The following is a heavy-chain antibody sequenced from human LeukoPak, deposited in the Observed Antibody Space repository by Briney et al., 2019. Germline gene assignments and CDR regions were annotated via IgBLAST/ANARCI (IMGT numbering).Heavy chain of an antibody. J-gene: IGHJ4*02. Sequence: GESLKISCKGSGYSFTSYWIGWVRQMPGKGLEWMGIIYPGDSDTRYSPSFQGQVTISADKSISTAYLQWSSLKASDTAMYYCARQSLGDYGDYQYYFDYWGQGTLVTVSS. D-gene: IGHD4-17*01. CDR1: GYSFTSYW. V-gene: IGHV5-51*01. CDR3: ARQSLGDYGDYQYYFDY. CDR2: IYPGDSDT.